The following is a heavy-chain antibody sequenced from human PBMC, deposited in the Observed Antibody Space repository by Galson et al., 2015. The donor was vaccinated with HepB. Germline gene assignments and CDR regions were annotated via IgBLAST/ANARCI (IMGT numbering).Heavy chain of an antibody. CDR3: AKDPNRLLHIVVVTAPRPLDY. J-gene: IGHJ4*02. D-gene: IGHD2-21*02. CDR1: GFTFSSYA. V-gene: IGHV3-23*01. CDR2: ISGSGGST. Sequence: SLRLSCAASGFTFSSYAMSWVRQAPGKGLEWVSAISGSGGSTYYADSVKGRFTISRDNSKNTLYLQTNSLRAEDTAVYYCAKDPNRLLHIVVVTAPRPLDYWGQGTLVTVSS.